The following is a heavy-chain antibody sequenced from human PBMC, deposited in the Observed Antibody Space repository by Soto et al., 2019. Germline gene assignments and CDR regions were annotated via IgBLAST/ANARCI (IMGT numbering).Heavy chain of an antibody. J-gene: IGHJ4*02. CDR2: INPNSGGT. Sequence: PPASVKVSCKASGYTFTGYYMHWVRQAPGQGLEWMGWINPNSGGTNYAQKFQGRVTMTRDTSISTAYMELSRLRSDDTAVYYCARVRGSSSWEAFDYWGQGTLVTVSS. D-gene: IGHD6-13*01. CDR1: GYTFTGYY. V-gene: IGHV1-2*02. CDR3: ARVRGSSSWEAFDY.